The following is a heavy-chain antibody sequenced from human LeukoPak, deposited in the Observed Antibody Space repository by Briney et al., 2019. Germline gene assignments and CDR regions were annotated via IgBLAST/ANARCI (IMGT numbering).Heavy chain of an antibody. J-gene: IGHJ4*02. V-gene: IGHV3-7*01. CDR1: GFTFSSYW. CDR2: IKQDGSET. Sequence: GGSLRLSCAASGFTFSSYWMSWVRQAPGKGLEWVANIKQDGSETHYVDSVKGRSTISRDNAKNSLYLQMNSLRAEDTAVYYCAREMTTVTTIDYWGQGTLVTVSS. CDR3: AREMTTVTTIDY. D-gene: IGHD4-17*01.